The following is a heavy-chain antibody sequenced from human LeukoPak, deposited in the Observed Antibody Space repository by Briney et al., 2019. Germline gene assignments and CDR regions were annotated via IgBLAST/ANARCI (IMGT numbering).Heavy chain of an antibody. V-gene: IGHV4-4*09. Sequence: PSETLSLTCTVSGGSMSPYFWSWVRHPPGKGLEWIGYVYTNDGSTKYNPSLKSRVTMSVDTSKNQISLKLSSVTAADTAIYYCARRQTYFDYWGQGTLVTVSS. CDR3: ARRQTYFDY. J-gene: IGHJ4*02. CDR1: GGSMSPYF. CDR2: VYTNDGST.